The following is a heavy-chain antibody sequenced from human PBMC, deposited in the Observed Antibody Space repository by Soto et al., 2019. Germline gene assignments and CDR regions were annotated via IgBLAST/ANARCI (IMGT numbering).Heavy chain of an antibody. CDR2: ISAYNGNT. J-gene: IGHJ3*02. CDR1: GYTFTSYG. D-gene: IGHD6-19*01. CDR3: ARGELGSGTAVAGMDDAFDI. V-gene: IGHV1-18*01. Sequence: QVQLVQSGAEVKKPGASVKVSCKASGYTFTSYGISWVRQAPGQGLEWMGWISAYNGNTNYAQKLQGRDTMTTDTSTSTAYMELRSLRSDDTAVYYCARGELGSGTAVAGMDDAFDIWGQGTMVTVSS.